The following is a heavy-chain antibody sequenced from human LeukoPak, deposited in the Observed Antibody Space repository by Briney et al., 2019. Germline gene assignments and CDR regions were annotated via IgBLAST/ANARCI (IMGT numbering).Heavy chain of an antibody. Sequence: SETLSLTCTVSGGSISSSSYYWVWIRQPPGKGLEWIGSIYYSGSTYYNPSLKSRVTISVDTSKNQFSLKLSSVTAADTAVYYCARVTPEQQLAYYFDYWGQGTLVTVSS. J-gene: IGHJ4*02. CDR3: ARVTPEQQLAYYFDY. CDR1: GGSISSSSYY. D-gene: IGHD6-13*01. CDR2: IYYSGST. V-gene: IGHV4-39*07.